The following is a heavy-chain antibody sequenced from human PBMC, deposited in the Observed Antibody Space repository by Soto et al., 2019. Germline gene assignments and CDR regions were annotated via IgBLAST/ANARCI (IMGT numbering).Heavy chain of an antibody. CDR1: GFTFSNYG. D-gene: IGHD1-26*01. Sequence: EVQLLESGGGLVQPGGSLRLSCAASGFTFSNYGMSWARQAPGKGLEWVSGSSGSGDSTYYADSVKGRFTMSRDNSKNTLYLQMNSLRAEDTAVYYCAKDRGTYFSYFDYWGQGTLVTVSS. CDR2: SSGSGDST. CDR3: AKDRGTYFSYFDY. J-gene: IGHJ4*02. V-gene: IGHV3-23*01.